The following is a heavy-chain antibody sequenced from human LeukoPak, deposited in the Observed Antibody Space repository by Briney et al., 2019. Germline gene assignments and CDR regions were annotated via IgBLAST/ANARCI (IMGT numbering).Heavy chain of an antibody. CDR2: INPNSGGT. V-gene: IGHV1-2*02. CDR1: GYTFTGYY. D-gene: IGHD3-9*01. Sequence: GASVKVSCKASGYTFTGYYMHWVRQAPGQGLEWMGWINPNSGGTNYAQKFQGRVTMTRDTSISTAYMELSRLRSDDTAVYYCARGVQLRYFDWSLPYFDYWGQGTLVTVSS. J-gene: IGHJ4*02. CDR3: ARGVQLRYFDWSLPYFDY.